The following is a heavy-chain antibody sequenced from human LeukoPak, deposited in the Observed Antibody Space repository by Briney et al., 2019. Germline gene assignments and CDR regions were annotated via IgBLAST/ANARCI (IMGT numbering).Heavy chain of an antibody. Sequence: GGSLRLSCAASGSTFSSYSMNWVRQAPGKGLEWVSSISSSSSYIYYADSVKGRFTISRDNAKNSLYLQMNSLRAEDTAVYYCARELQYHGGFDYWGQGTLVTVSS. J-gene: IGHJ4*02. CDR1: GSTFSSYS. CDR2: ISSSSSYI. V-gene: IGHV3-21*01. CDR3: ARELQYHGGFDY. D-gene: IGHD4-11*01.